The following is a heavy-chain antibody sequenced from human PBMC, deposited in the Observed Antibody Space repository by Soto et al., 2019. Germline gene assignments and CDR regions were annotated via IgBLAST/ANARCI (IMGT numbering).Heavy chain of an antibody. CDR2: ISYDGTNR. CDR3: ARESSSTVTTGGGGSAKDY. CDR1: GLTFSNYA. J-gene: IGHJ4*02. V-gene: IGHV3-30-3*01. Sequence: QVHLVESGGGVVQPGRSLGLSCAASGLTFSNYAMHWVRQAPGKGLEWVAFISYDGTNRCYPDSVKGRFTISRDNSKNPLYRQMNSLKTEDTAVYYCARESSSTVTTGGGGSAKDYWGQGTLVTVSS. D-gene: IGHD4-17*01.